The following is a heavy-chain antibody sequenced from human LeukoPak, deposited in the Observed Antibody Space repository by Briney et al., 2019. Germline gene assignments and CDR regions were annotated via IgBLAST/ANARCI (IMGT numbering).Heavy chain of an antibody. V-gene: IGHV3-30*02. D-gene: IGHD2-8*02. CDR2: IRYDESDK. CDR3: ARDFTDDAFDI. J-gene: IGHJ3*02. CDR1: GFTFSHYG. Sequence: GSLRLSCATSGFTFSHYGMHWVRQAPGRGLDWVAHIRYDESDKYYADSVKGRFTISRDISKNTVYLQMNSLRVEDTAVYYCARDFTDDAFDIWGQGTMVTVSS.